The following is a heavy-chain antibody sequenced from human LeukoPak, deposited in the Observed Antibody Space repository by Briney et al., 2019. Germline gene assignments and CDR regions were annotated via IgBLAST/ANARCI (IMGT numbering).Heavy chain of an antibody. D-gene: IGHD3-22*01. CDR2: IYSGGST. CDR3: AREGDSSGYYLPYFDY. Sequence: PGGSLRLSCAASGFTVSSNYMSWVRQAPGKGLEWVSVIYSGGSTYYADSVKGRFTISRDNSKNTLYLQMNSLRAEDTAVYYCAREGDSSGYYLPYFDYWGQGTLVTVSS. CDR1: GFTVSSNY. V-gene: IGHV3-53*01. J-gene: IGHJ4*02.